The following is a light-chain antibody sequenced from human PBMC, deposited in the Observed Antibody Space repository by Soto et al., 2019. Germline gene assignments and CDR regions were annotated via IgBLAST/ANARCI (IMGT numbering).Light chain of an antibody. CDR3: QQYNIYPRT. J-gene: IGKJ1*01. Sequence: DIQLTQSPSSLSVSVGDRVTITCRASQDIGSSLGWFQQKPGKAPKSLIYAASTLQVGVTSRFSSSLSGTDVILTISSLQPEDFATYFCQQYNIYPRTFRQRTNVEIK. V-gene: IGKV1-16*01. CDR1: QDIGSS. CDR2: AAS.